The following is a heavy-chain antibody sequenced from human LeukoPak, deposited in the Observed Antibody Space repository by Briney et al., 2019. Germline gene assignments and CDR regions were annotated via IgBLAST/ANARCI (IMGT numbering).Heavy chain of an antibody. D-gene: IGHD2-15*01. J-gene: IGHJ4*02. CDR2: ISAYNGNT. CDR1: GYTFTSYG. CDR3: ARVLNYCSGGSCYSRLWDY. V-gene: IGHV1-18*01. Sequence: ASVKVSCKASGYTFTSYGISWVRQAPGQGLEWMGWISAYNGNTNYAQKLQGRVTMTTDTSTSTAYMGLRSLRSDDTAVYYCARVLNYCSGGSCYSRLWDYWGQGTLVTVSS.